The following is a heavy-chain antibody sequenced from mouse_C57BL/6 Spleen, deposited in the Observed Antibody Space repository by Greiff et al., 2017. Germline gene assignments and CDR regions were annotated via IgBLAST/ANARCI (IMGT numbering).Heavy chain of an antibody. Sequence: VKLMESGPGLVAPSQSLSITCTVSGFSLTSYGVHWVRQPPGKGLEWLVVIWSDGSTTYNSALKSRLSISKDNSKSQVFLKMNSLQTDDTARYYCARHREESHYAMDYWGQGTSVTVSS. J-gene: IGHJ4*01. CDR2: IWSDGST. CDR3: ARHREESHYAMDY. V-gene: IGHV2-6-1*01. CDR1: GFSLTSYG.